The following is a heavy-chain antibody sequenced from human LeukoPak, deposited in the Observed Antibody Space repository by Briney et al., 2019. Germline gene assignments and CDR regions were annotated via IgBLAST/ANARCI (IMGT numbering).Heavy chain of an antibody. V-gene: IGHV1-2*02. J-gene: IGHJ3*02. CDR3: ANPNTRSSDAFDI. CDR2: INPNSGGT. Sequence: ASVKVSCKASGYTFTGYYMHWVRQAPGQGLEWMGWINPNSGGTNYAQKSQGRVTMTRDTSISTAYMELSRLRSDDTAVYYCANPNTRSSDAFDIWGQGTMVTVSS. CDR1: GYTFTGYY.